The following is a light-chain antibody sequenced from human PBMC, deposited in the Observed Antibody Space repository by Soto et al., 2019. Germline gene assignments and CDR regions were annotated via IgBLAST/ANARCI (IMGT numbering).Light chain of an antibody. CDR1: RSNIGASYE. V-gene: IGLV1-40*01. CDR2: GDN. Sequence: QSVLTQSPSVSGAPGQRVTISCSGSRSNIGASYEEQWGQQVTGTAPKLLIYGDNNRPSGAPDRISGSKSGTSASLAITGLQAEDEADYSCQSYDRVLTVFGGGTKLTVL. J-gene: IGLJ3*02. CDR3: QSYDRVLTV.